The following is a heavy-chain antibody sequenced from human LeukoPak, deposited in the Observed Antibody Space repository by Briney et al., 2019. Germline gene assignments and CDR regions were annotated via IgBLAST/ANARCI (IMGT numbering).Heavy chain of an antibody. Sequence: PGGSLRLSCAASGFTVSYSSMSWVRQGPGKGLEWVSVVYSGGTTSYADSVKGRFTISRDNSKNTLYLQMNGLRVEDTAVYYCASVKGLRFGGHSYFDHWGQGTLVTVSS. V-gene: IGHV3-53*01. CDR2: VYSGGTT. CDR1: GFTVSYSS. J-gene: IGHJ4*02. CDR3: ASVKGLRFGGHSYFDH. D-gene: IGHD5-12*01.